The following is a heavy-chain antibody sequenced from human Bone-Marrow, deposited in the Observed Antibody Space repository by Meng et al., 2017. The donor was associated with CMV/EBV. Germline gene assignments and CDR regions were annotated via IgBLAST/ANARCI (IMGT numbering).Heavy chain of an antibody. V-gene: IGHV4-38-2*02. Sequence: SETLSLTCTVSGYSISSGYYWGWIRQPPGKGLEWIGSIYHSGSTYYNPSLKSRVTISVDTSKNQFSLKLSSVTAADTAVYYCARGRGRLDYWGQGMLVTVSS. J-gene: IGHJ4*02. CDR3: ARGRGRLDY. CDR2: IYHSGST. D-gene: IGHD3-10*01. CDR1: GYSISSGYY.